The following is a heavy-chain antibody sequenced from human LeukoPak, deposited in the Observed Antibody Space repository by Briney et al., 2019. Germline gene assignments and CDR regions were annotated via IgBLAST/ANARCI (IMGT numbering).Heavy chain of an antibody. CDR3: ARVEASGYDYGAFDY. CDR2: IKQDGSEK. D-gene: IGHD5-12*01. CDR1: GFTFSSYW. J-gene: IGHJ4*02. Sequence: GGSLRLSCAASGFTFSSYWMSWVRQAPGKGLEWVANIKQDGSEKYYVDSVKGRFTISRDNAKNSLYLQMNSLRAEDTAVYYRARVEASGYDYGAFDYWGQGTLVTVSS. V-gene: IGHV3-7*01.